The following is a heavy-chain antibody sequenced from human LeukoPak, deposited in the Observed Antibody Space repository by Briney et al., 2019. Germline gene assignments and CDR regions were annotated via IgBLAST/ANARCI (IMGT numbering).Heavy chain of an antibody. V-gene: IGHV3-15*01. J-gene: IGHJ4*02. CDR1: GFTFSDAW. CDR2: IRSKTSGGTT. Sequence: RGSLRLSCTASGFTFSDAWVTWVRQAPGKGLEWVGRIRSKTSGGTTDYAAPVNGRFTISRDDSKNTIFLQMNSLKTEDTAVYYCNTFNWNSPFDYWGQGTLVTVSS. D-gene: IGHD1-20*01. CDR3: NTFNWNSPFDY.